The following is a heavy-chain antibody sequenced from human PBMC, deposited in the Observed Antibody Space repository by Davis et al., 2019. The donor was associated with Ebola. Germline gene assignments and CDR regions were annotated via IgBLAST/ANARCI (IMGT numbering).Heavy chain of an antibody. CDR3: ATDIPSGWFDP. CDR2: INAGNGNT. V-gene: IGHV1-18*01. J-gene: IGHJ5*02. D-gene: IGHD2-2*02. Sequence: ASVKVSCKASGYTFTSYGISWVRQAPGQGLEWMGWINAGNGNTKYSQKFQGRVTMTRDTSTSTVYMELSSLRSEDTAVYYCATDIPSGWFDPWGQGTLVTVSS. CDR1: GYTFTSYG.